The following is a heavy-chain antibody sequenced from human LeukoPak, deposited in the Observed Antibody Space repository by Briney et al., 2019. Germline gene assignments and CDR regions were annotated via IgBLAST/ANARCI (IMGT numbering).Heavy chain of an antibody. V-gene: IGHV1-2*02. CDR3: ARAYYYDSSGLNYDAFDI. D-gene: IGHD3-22*01. CDR1: GYTFTGYY. Sequence: ASVKVSCKASGYTFTGYYMHWVRQAPGQGLEWMGWINPNSGGTNYAQKFRGRVTMTRDTSISTAYMELSRLRSDDTAVYYCARAYYYDSSGLNYDAFDIWGQGTMVTVSS. J-gene: IGHJ3*02. CDR2: INPNSGGT.